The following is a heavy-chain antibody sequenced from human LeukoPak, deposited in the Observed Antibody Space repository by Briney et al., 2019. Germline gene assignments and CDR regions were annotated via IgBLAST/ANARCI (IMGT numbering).Heavy chain of an antibody. CDR3: VKSLVGQWWEDAFDI. D-gene: IGHD2-15*01. J-gene: IGHJ3*02. CDR2: ISSNGGST. Sequence: GGSLRLSCSASGFTFSTYAMHWDRQAPRKGLEYVSAISSNGGSTYYADSVKGRFTISRDNSKNTLYLQMSSLRAEDTAVYYCVKSLVGQWWEDAFDIWGQGTMVTVSS. V-gene: IGHV3-64D*06. CDR1: GFTFSTYA.